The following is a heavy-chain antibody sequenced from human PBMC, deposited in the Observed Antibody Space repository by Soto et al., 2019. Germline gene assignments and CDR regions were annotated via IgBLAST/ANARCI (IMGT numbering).Heavy chain of an antibody. Sequence: QLQLRESGPGLVKPSETLSLTCSVSGASIKSSDYYWGWIRQPPEKGLEWIGSIHYSGINYHTPYLKRRVTISVDLSKNQLSLNLTSVTAADTATYFCARPFSFGSGGRFFYMDVWGRGTTVAVSS. CDR3: ARPFSFGSGGRFFYMDV. CDR1: GASIKSSDYY. V-gene: IGHV4-39*01. D-gene: IGHD3-10*01. CDR2: IHYSGIN. J-gene: IGHJ6*03.